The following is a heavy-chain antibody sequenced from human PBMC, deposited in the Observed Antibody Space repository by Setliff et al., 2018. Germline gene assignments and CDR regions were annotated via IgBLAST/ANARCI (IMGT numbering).Heavy chain of an antibody. CDR3: ARDSADDYGDYVDWFDP. D-gene: IGHD4-17*01. CDR2: INGGSGKT. J-gene: IGHJ5*02. Sequence: ASVKVSCKTSGYPFGSCAMHWLRQAPGQRPEWMGWINGGSGKTRYSQKFQGRVTITTDRSASTGYMEMVSLSNEDTAIYYCARDSADDYGDYVDWFDPWGQGTLVTVSS. V-gene: IGHV1-3*01. CDR1: GYPFGSCA.